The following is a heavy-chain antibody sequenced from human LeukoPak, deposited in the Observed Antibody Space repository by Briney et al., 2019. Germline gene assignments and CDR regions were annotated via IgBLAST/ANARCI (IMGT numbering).Heavy chain of an antibody. CDR1: GLTFSSYS. J-gene: IGHJ4*02. Sequence: GGSLRLSCAVSGLTFSSYSMSWVRQAPGEGLYWVSGIGASGSGTYYADSLKGRFTISRDNSKNTLYLQMNNLRVEDTAVYYCAKDAAGPEYWGQGTLVTVST. CDR2: IGASGSGT. D-gene: IGHD6-13*01. V-gene: IGHV3-23*01. CDR3: AKDAAGPEY.